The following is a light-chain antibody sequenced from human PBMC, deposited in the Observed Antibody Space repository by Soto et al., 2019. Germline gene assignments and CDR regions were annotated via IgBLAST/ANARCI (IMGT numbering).Light chain of an antibody. CDR3: NSCTDTTRLI. CDR2: EVS. V-gene: IGLV2-8*01. Sequence: QSALTQPPSASGSPGQSVTISCTGTSSDVGGYNYVSWYQQHPGKAPNLMIYEVSKRPSGVPDRFSGSKSGNTASLTISGLQAEDEADYYCNSCTDTTRLIFGGGTKVTVL. CDR1: SSDVGGYNY. J-gene: IGLJ2*01.